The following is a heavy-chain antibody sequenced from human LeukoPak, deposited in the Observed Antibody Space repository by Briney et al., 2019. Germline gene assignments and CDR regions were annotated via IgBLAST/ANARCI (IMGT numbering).Heavy chain of an antibody. J-gene: IGHJ4*02. CDR1: GGSISSSSYY. CDR3: AGASGSYSDYFGY. D-gene: IGHD1-26*01. CDR2: IYYSGST. V-gene: IGHV4-39*01. Sequence: SETLSLTCTVSGGSISSSSYYWGWIRQPPGKGLEWIGNIYYSGSTYYNPSLKSRVSISVDTSKSQFSLKLNSVTAADTAVYYCAGASGSYSDYFGYWGQGTLVTVSS.